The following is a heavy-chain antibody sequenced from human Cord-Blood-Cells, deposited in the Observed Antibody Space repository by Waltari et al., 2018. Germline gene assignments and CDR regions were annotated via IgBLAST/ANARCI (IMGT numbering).Heavy chain of an antibody. CDR1: GFTFSSYG. CDR2: MWYDGSNK. J-gene: IGHJ4*02. D-gene: IGHD3-16*01. Sequence: QVQLVESGGGVVQPGRSLRLSCAASGFTFSSYGMHWVRQAPGKGREWWGIMWYDGSNKYYADSVKRRFTISRDNSKNTLYLQMNSLRAEDTAVYYCARNSGGRDYWGQGTLVTVSS. V-gene: IGHV3-33*01. CDR3: ARNSGGRDY.